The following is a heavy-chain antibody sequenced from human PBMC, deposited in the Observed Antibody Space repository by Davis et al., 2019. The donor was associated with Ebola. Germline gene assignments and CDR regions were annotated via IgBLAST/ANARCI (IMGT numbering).Heavy chain of an antibody. V-gene: IGHV7-4-1*02. D-gene: IGHD6-13*01. J-gene: IGHJ4*02. CDR2: INTNTGNP. CDR3: ARGIAAQLFDY. CDR1: GYTFTHYG. Sequence: ASVKVSCKASGYTFTHYGITWVRQAPGQGLEWMGWINTNTGNPTYAQGFTGRFVFSLDTSVSTAYLQISSLKAEDTAVYYCARGIAAQLFDYWGQGTLVTVSS.